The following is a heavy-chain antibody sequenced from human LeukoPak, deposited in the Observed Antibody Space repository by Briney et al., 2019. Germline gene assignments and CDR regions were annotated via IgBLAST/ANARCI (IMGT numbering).Heavy chain of an antibody. D-gene: IGHD5-18*01. CDR1: GGSISSYY. Sequence: PSETLSLTCTVSGGSISSYYWSWIRQPPGKGLEWIGYINYSGSTNYNPSLKSRVTISVDTSKNQFSLKLSSVTAADTAVYYCARGIRGYSYGSLYYWGQGTLVTVSS. CDR3: ARGIRGYSYGSLYY. CDR2: INYSGST. V-gene: IGHV4-59*01. J-gene: IGHJ4*02.